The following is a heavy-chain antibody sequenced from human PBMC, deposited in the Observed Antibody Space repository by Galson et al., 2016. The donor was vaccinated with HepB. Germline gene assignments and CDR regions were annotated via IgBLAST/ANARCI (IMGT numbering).Heavy chain of an antibody. CDR1: SGYITNSNY. CDR2: VSNKGKT. J-gene: IGHJ4*02. V-gene: IGHV4-4*02. D-gene: IGHD3-16*01. CDR3: TRESGAFVPFGF. Sequence: SETLSLTCGVSSGYITNSNYWSWVRQPPGKGLEWIGEVSNKGKTNFNPSLASRLSMSFDMSTNVASLRLNFMTAEDTATYFCTRESGAFVPFGFWGQGAPVVVSS.